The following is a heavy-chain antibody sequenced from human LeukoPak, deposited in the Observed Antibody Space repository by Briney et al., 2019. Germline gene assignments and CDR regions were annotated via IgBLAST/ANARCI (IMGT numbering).Heavy chain of an antibody. J-gene: IGHJ4*02. CDR3: TRRVAITGTPKAYFDY. V-gene: IGHV4-59*01. CDR2: ISESGST. D-gene: IGHD1-20*01. CDR1: GGSIGSYY. Sequence: PSETLSLTCTVSGGSIGSYYWNWIRQPPGKGLEWIGYISESGSTNYDPSLKSRVTLSLDMSKNQFSLNLRSVTAADTAVYFCTRRVAITGTPKAYFDYWGQGILVTVSS.